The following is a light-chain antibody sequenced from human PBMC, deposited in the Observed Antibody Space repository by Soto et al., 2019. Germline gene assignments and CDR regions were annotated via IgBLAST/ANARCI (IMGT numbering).Light chain of an antibody. J-gene: IGLJ1*01. CDR3: SSYAVTNIFV. V-gene: IGLV2-8*01. Sequence: SALTQPRSASGSPGQSVTISCTGTSSDVGGYNYVSWYQQHPGKAPKVIIYEVSKRPSGVPDRFSGSKSGSTASLTVSGLQAEDEADYCCSSYAVTNIFVFGTGTKVTVL. CDR1: SSDVGGYNY. CDR2: EVS.